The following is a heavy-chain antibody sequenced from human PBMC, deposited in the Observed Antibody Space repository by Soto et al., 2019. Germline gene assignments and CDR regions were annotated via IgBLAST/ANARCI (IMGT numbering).Heavy chain of an antibody. CDR2: ISAYNGNT. CDR3: ARDLGAYVEMATTRFDY. CDR1: GYTFTSYG. Sequence: ASVKVSCKASGYTFTSYGISWVRQAPGQGLEWMGWISAYNGNTNYAQKLQGRVTMTTDTSTSTAYMELRSLRSDDTAVYYCARDLGAYVEMATTRFDYWGQGTLVTVSS. D-gene: IGHD1-1*01. J-gene: IGHJ4*02. V-gene: IGHV1-18*01.